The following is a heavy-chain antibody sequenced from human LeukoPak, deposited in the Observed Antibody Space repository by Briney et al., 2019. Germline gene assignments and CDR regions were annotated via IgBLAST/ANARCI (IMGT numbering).Heavy chain of an antibody. CDR2: INAGGGSA. Sequence: XSLINAGGGSAYYADSVKGRFTISRDNSRNTLYLQMNSLRAEDTAVYYCAKVRIQLWPRGYFDYWGQGTLVTVSS. J-gene: IGHJ4*02. D-gene: IGHD5-18*01. V-gene: IGHV3-23*01. CDR3: AKVRIQLWPRGYFDY.